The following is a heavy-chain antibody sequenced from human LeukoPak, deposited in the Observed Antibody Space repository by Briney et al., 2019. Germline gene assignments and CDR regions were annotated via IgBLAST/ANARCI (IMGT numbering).Heavy chain of an antibody. Sequence: ASVKVSCKASGYTLTGYFMHWVRQAPGQGLEWMGWINPNNGATNFTQKFQGRVTMTRDTSISTAYMELSSLTSDDAAVYYCARAGSYRYADYWGQGTVVTVSS. J-gene: IGHJ4*02. CDR2: INPNNGAT. CDR1: GYTLTGYF. V-gene: IGHV1-2*02. CDR3: ARAGSYRYADY. D-gene: IGHD3-16*02.